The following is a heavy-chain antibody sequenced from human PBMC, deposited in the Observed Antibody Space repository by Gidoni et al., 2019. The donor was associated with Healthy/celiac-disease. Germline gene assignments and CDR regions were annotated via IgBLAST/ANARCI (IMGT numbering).Heavy chain of an antibody. CDR1: GFTFSSYA. V-gene: IGHV3-30*04. CDR2: ISYDGSNK. Sequence: QVQLVESGGGVVQPGRSLRFSCAASGFTFSSYAMHWCRQAPGKGLEWVPVISYDGSNKYYADSVKGRFTISRDNSKNTLYLQMNSLRAEDTAVYYCARARCGGVVPALYHWYFDLWGRGTLVTVSS. CDR3: ARARCGGVVPALYHWYFDL. J-gene: IGHJ2*01. D-gene: IGHD2-2*02.